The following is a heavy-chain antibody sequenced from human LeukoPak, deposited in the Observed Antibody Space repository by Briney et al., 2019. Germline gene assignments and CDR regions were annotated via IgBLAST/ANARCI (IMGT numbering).Heavy chain of an antibody. CDR3: AREGYYYDAFDI. Sequence: GGSLRLSCAASGFTFSSYDMHWVRQATGKGLEWVSAIGTAGDTYYPGSVKGRFTISRENAKNSLYLQMNGLRAGDTAVYYCAREGYYYDAFDIWGQGTMVTVSS. J-gene: IGHJ3*02. D-gene: IGHD3-10*01. V-gene: IGHV3-13*01. CDR2: IGTAGDT. CDR1: GFTFSSYD.